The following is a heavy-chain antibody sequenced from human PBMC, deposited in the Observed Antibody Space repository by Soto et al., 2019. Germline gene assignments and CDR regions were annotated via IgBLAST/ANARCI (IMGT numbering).Heavy chain of an antibody. CDR3: ARDTGLYYYGSGSYWYGMDV. CDR1: GFTLSSYG. D-gene: IGHD3-10*01. V-gene: IGHV3-33*01. J-gene: IGHJ6*02. CDR2: IWYDGSNK. Sequence: PGGSLRRSCAASGFTLSSYGMHWVRQAPGKGLEWVAVIWYDGSNKYYADSVKGRFTISRDNSKNTLYLQMNSLRAEDTAVYYCARDTGLYYYGSGSYWYGMDVWGQGTTVTVS.